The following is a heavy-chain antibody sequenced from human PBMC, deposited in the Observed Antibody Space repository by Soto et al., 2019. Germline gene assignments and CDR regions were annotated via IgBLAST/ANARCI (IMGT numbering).Heavy chain of an antibody. CDR2: IIPIFGTA. CDR1: GGTFSSYA. J-gene: IGHJ4*02. Sequence: GASVKVSCKASGGTFSSYAISWVRQAPGQGREWMGGIIPIFGTANYAQKFQGRVTITADESTSTAYMELSSLRSEDTAVYYCARVRVKGYSYGPDVDYWGQGTLVTAPQ. D-gene: IGHD5-18*01. CDR3: ARVRVKGYSYGPDVDY. V-gene: IGHV1-69*13.